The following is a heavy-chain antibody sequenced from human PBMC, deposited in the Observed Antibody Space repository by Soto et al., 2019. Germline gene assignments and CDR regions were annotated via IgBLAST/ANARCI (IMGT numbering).Heavy chain of an antibody. CDR2: ISYDGSNK. CDR3: AKDRGIVLVPAAIGAFDI. V-gene: IGHV3-30*18. D-gene: IGHD2-2*02. CDR1: GFTFSSYG. J-gene: IGHJ3*02. Sequence: PGGSLRLSCAASGFTFSSYGMHWVRQAPGKGLEWVAVISYDGSNKYYADSVKGRFTISRDNSKNTLYLQMNSLRAEDTAVYYCAKDRGIVLVPAAIGAFDIWGQGTMVTVS.